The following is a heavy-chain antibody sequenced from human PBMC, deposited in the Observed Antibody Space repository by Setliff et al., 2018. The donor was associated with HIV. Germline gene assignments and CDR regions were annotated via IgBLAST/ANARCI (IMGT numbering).Heavy chain of an antibody. Sequence: SETLSLTCAMYGDSFGDFYWNWIRQAPGKGLEWIVELNDRGHINYSPSLKSRVTISQDTSKNQSSLELTSVTAAGTAVYYCATVDGTRYLDYWGQGKLVTSPQ. CDR1: GDSFGDFY. J-gene: IGHJ4*02. D-gene: IGHD1-1*01. CDR2: LNDRGHI. CDR3: ATVDGTRYLDY. V-gene: IGHV4-34*01.